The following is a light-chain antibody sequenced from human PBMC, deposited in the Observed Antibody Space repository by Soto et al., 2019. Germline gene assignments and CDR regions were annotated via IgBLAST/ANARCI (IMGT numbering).Light chain of an antibody. J-gene: IGKJ1*01. CDR1: QSVSSSY. CDR2: GAS. V-gene: IGKV3-20*01. CDR3: QQYGSSPRT. Sequence: EIVLTQSPGTLSLSPGEIATLSFRASQSVSSSYLGWYQQKPGQAPRLLMYGASSRATGIPERFSGSGSGTDFTLTISRLEPEDFAVYYCQQYGSSPRTFGQGTKVDIK.